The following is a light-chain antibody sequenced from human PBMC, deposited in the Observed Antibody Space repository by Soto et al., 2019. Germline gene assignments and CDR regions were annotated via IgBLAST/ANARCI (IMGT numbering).Light chain of an antibody. CDR1: QSLNRD. CDR3: QQDDNWPGT. V-gene: IGKV3-15*01. CDR2: GAS. J-gene: IGKJ1*01. Sequence: IVMTQSPAPPSMSPGERATLSCRASQSLNRDLAWYQQKPGQSPRLLLFGASIRATGIPARYSGSGAGTECTLTSGSLQSEVCALQDGQQDDNWPGTFGEGTKVEI.